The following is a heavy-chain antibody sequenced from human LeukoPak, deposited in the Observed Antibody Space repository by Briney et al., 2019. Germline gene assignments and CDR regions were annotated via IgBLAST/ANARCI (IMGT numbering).Heavy chain of an antibody. CDR1: GFIFNSYG. J-gene: IGHJ4*02. D-gene: IGHD4-17*01. V-gene: IGHV3-30*18. CDR3: AKSAVTTLWSFDY. Sequence: PGGSLRLSCAASGFIFNSYGMHWVRQAPGKRLEWVAVVSSDGSSEYYADSVKGRFTISRDNSKNTLYLQMNSLRAEDTAVYYCAKSAVTTLWSFDYWGQGTLVTVSS. CDR2: VSSDGSSE.